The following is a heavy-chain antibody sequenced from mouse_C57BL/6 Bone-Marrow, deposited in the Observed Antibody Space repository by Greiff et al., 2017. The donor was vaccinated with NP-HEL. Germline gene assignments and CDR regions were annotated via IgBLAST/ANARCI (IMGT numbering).Heavy chain of an antibody. J-gene: IGHJ4*01. CDR3: AREDGYYDAMDY. CDR1: GFTFSDYY. D-gene: IGHD2-3*01. V-gene: IGHV5-16*01. CDR2: INYDGSST. Sequence: EVNLVESEGGLVQPGSSMKLSCTASGFTFSDYYMAWVRQVPEKGLEWVANINYDGSSTYYLDSLKSRFIISRDNAKNILYLQMSSLKSEDTATYYCAREDGYYDAMDYWGQGTSVTVSS.